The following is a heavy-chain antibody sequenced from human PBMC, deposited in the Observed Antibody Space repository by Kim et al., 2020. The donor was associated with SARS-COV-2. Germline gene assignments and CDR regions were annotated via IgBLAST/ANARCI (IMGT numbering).Heavy chain of an antibody. CDR3: ARGPCSGGSCRFDP. CDR2: INHSGST. J-gene: IGHJ5*02. V-gene: IGHV4-34*01. D-gene: IGHD2-15*01. Sequence: SETLSLTCAVYGGSFSGYYWSWIRQPPGKGLEWIGEINHSGSTNYNPSLKSRVTISVDTSKNQFSLKLSSVTAADTAVYYCARGPCSGGSCRFDPWGQGTLVTVSS. CDR1: GGSFSGYY.